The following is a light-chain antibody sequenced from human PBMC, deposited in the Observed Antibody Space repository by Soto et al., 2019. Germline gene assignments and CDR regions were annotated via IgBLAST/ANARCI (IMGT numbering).Light chain of an antibody. CDR3: LQDINFPWT. Sequence: DIQMTLSPFTVTASKGDRVHTTYRACQGISGGLPWYQQNPGKAPKLLIYAASRLQSGLPPRFSGSGSGTDFALAVSCLQPEHSATYYCLQDINFPWTFGQGTKVDVK. V-gene: IGKV1-12*01. CDR2: AAS. CDR1: QGISGG. J-gene: IGKJ1*01.